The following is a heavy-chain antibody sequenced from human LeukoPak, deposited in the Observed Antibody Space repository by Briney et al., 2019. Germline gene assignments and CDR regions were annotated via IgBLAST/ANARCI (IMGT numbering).Heavy chain of an antibody. Sequence: ASVKVSCKSSGYTITNNYMHWVRQAPGQGLEWMGVIDPSGTGTSYAQKFQGRITMSRDTSTSTVYMELSSLRSEGTAVYYCARDSSGWYHWFDPWGQGTLVTVSS. CDR2: IDPSGTGT. V-gene: IGHV1-46*01. J-gene: IGHJ5*02. D-gene: IGHD6-19*01. CDR1: GYTITNNY. CDR3: ARDSSGWYHWFDP.